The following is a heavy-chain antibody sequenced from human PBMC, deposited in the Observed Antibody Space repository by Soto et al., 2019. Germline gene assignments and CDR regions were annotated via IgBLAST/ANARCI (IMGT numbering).Heavy chain of an antibody. CDR1: VYTFTGYY. CDR3: ARGDPRRPNRYYYYYYMDV. D-gene: IGHD6-6*01. CDR2: INPNSGGT. J-gene: IGHJ6*03. Sequence: GASVTVSCKASVYTFTGYYMHWVRQAPGQGLEWMGWINPNSGGTNYAQKFQGWVTMTRDTSISIAYMELSRLRSDDTAVYYCARGDPRRPNRYYYYYYMDVWGKGTTVTVSS. V-gene: IGHV1-2*04.